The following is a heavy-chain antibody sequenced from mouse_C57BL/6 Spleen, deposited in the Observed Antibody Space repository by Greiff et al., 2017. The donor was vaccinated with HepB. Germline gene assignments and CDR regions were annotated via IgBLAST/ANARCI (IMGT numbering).Heavy chain of an antibody. D-gene: IGHD2-2*01. J-gene: IGHJ4*01. CDR3: ARCGYDGDYYAMDY. CDR2: IYPGDGDT. Sequence: QVQLKESGPELVKPGASVKISCKASGYAFSSSWMNWVKQRPGKGLEWIGRIYPGDGDTNYNGKFKGKATLTADKSSSTAYMQLSSLTSEDSAVYFCARCGYDGDYYAMDYWGQGTSVTVSS. V-gene: IGHV1-82*01. CDR1: GYAFSSSW.